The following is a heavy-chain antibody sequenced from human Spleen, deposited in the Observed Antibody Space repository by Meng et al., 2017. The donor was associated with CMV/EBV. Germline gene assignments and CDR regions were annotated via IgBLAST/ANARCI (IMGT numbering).Heavy chain of an antibody. CDR2: IYHSGST. V-gene: IGHV4-38-2*02. CDR3: ARVVPNYYVMDV. Sequence: ESLRLSCTVSDYSINSRYFWGWIRQPPGKGLEWSGNIYHSGSTFTNPSLKGRGTISLDTSKNQISLRLTSVTAADTAVYYCARVVPNYYVMDVWGQGTTVTVSS. CDR1: DYSINSRYF. J-gene: IGHJ6*02. D-gene: IGHD3-10*01.